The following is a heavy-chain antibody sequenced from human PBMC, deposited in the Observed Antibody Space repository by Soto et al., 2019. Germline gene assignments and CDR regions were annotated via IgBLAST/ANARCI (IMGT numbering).Heavy chain of an antibody. D-gene: IGHD4-17*01. CDR2: IKQDGSEK. V-gene: IGHV3-7*01. CDR1: GFTFSSYW. J-gene: IGHJ5*02. Sequence: EVQLVESGGGLVQPGGSLRLSCAASGFTFSSYWMSWVRQAPGKGLEWVANIKQDGSEKYYVDSVKGRFTISRDNAKNSLYLQMNSLSAEDTAVYYCARATDGDYVFWFDPWGQGTLVTVSS. CDR3: ARATDGDYVFWFDP.